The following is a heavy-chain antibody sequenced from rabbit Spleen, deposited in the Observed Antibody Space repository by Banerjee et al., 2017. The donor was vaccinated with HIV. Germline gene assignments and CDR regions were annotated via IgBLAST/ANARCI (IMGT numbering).Heavy chain of an antibody. Sequence: KGLEWIACINIVTGKDVYATWAKGRFIMSRTSSTTVTLQMTSLTAADTATYICARDYSGSRYYTGYYFGLWGQGTLVTVS. J-gene: IGHJ4*01. CDR3: ARDYSGSRYYTGYYFGL. D-gene: IGHD8-1*01. CDR2: INIVTGKD. V-gene: IGHV1S40*01.